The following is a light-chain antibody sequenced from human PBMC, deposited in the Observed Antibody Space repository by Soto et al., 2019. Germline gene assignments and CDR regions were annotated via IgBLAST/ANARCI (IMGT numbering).Light chain of an antibody. CDR3: LQCSYWPLT. V-gene: IGKV3-11*01. J-gene: IGKJ5*01. CDR2: DGF. CDR1: QSVSSY. Sequence: MLTHSPATLSLPQGGRATLCWRASQSVSSYLAWYQQQPGQAPRILVYDGFNRANGIPARLRGSGSGTDFTLTFISLEPEDFAVYYFLQCSYWPLTFCQRTRLE.